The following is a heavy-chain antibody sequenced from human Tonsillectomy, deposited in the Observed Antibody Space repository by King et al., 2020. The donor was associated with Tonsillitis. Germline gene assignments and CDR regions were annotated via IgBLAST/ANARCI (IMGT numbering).Heavy chain of an antibody. V-gene: IGHV4-39*01. Sequence: QLQESGPGLVKPSETLSLTCTVSGGSISSSSYYWGWIRQPPGKGLEWIGSIYYSGRTSYNPSLKSRVTISVDTSKNQFSLKLSAVTAADTAVYHCASPRTTVTIGRYAFDIWGQGTMVTVSS. CDR2: IYYSGRT. J-gene: IGHJ3*02. CDR3: ASPRTTVTIGRYAFDI. D-gene: IGHD4-17*01. CDR1: GGSISSSSYY.